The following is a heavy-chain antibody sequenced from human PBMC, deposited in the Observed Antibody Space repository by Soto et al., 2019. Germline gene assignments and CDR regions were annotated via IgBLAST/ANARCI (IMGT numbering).Heavy chain of an antibody. D-gene: IGHD5-12*01. J-gene: IGHJ4*02. Sequence: GGSLRLSCAASGFTFDDFAMHWVRQAPGKGLEWVSGISWSSDYIGYAASVKGRFTISRDNAKNSLYLQMNSLRPEDTALYYCAKDGEIVAEPVTSWTYIDTWGQGTLVTVSS. V-gene: IGHV3-9*01. CDR2: ISWSSDYI. CDR3: AKDGEIVAEPVTSWTYIDT. CDR1: GFTFDDFA.